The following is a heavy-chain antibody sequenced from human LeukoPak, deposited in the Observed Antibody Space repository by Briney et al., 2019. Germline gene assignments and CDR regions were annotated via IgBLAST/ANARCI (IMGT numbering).Heavy chain of an antibody. Sequence: SGPTLVNPTQTLTLTCTFSGFSLSSGAVGVGWIRQPPGGALEWLGVIYENDEKLYSSSLQNRLSITKDTSKNQVVLTMANMDPVDTATYYYAHRHRGVASDIWGQGTMVTVSS. J-gene: IGHJ3*02. CDR1: GFSLSSGAVG. CDR2: IYENDEK. V-gene: IGHV2-5*01. D-gene: IGHD2-15*01. CDR3: AHRHRGVASDI.